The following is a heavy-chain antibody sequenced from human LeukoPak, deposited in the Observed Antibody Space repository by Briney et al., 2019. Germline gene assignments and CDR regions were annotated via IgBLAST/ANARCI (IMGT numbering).Heavy chain of an antibody. J-gene: IGHJ4*02. D-gene: IGHD2-2*01. CDR2: INPNSGGT. V-gene: IGHV1-2*02. CDR1: GYTFTGYY. Sequence: ASVKVSCKASGYTFTGYYMHWVRQAPGQGLEWMGWINPNSGGTNYAQKFQGRVTMTRDTSISTAYMELSRLRSDDTAVYYCARDEGRYRSSTSCPGGSSWSDYWGQGTLVTVSS. CDR3: ARDEGRYRSSTSCPGGSSWSDY.